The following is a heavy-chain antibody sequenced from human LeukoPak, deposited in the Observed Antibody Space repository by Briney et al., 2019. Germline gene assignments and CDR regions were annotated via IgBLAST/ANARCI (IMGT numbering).Heavy chain of an antibody. Sequence: PGGSLRLSCAASGFTFSSYWMSWVRQAPGKGLEWVANIKQDGSEKYYVDSVKDRFTISRDNAKNSLYLQMNSLRAEDTAVYYCARAAYDYVWGSYRHPDYWGQGTLVTVSS. V-gene: IGHV3-7*01. D-gene: IGHD3-16*02. CDR2: IKQDGSEK. CDR3: ARAAYDYVWGSYRHPDY. J-gene: IGHJ4*02. CDR1: GFTFSSYW.